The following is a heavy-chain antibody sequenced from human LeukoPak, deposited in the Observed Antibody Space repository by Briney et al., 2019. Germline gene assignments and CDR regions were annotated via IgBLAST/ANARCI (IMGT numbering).Heavy chain of an antibody. CDR1: GFTVSSNY. V-gene: IGHV3-53*01. CDR2: IYSGGST. D-gene: IGHD1-26*01. J-gene: IGHJ4*02. Sequence: GGSLRLSCAASGFTVSSNYMSWVRQAPGKGLEWVSVIYSGGSTYYADSAKGRFTISRDNSKNTLYLQMNSLRAEDTAVYYCARYSGSYSSFDYWGQGTLVTVSS. CDR3: ARYSGSYSSFDY.